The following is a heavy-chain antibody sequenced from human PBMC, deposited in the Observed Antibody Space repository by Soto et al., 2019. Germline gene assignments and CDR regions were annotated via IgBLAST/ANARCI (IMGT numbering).Heavy chain of an antibody. J-gene: IGHJ4*02. Sequence: KPSETLSLTCTVSGGSMRNYFWTWIRQPPGKGLEWIGYIHYSGTTSFFPSYNPSLRSRVTISEDTSKNQFSLKLLSVTTADTAVYFCAAGEASSRNLAPYYLDFWGQGPLVTVSS. D-gene: IGHD6-13*01. CDR3: AAGEASSRNLAPYYLDF. V-gene: IGHV4-59*01. CDR2: IHYSGTT. CDR1: GGSMRNYF.